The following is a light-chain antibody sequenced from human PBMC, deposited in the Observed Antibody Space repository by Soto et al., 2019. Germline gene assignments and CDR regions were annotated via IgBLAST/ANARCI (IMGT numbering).Light chain of an antibody. Sequence: EIVLTQSPATLSLSPGERATLSCRASQSVSSYLAWYQQKPGQAPRLLIYDASNRATGIPARFSGSGSGTDFTLTIISLEPDDFAVYYCQQSSDWPPWTFGQGNKVEIK. CDR3: QQSSDWPPWT. V-gene: IGKV3-11*01. CDR1: QSVSSY. J-gene: IGKJ1*01. CDR2: DAS.